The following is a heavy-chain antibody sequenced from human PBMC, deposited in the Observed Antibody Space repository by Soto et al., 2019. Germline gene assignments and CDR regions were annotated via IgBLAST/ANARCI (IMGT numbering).Heavy chain of an antibody. Sequence: GESLKISCKGSGYSFTSYWIGWVRQVPGKGLEWMGIIYPADSDTRYRPPFQGQVTFSADKSLTTAYLQWNSLKASDTAKYYCARRRAWNDAFDFWGQGTLVTVSS. CDR1: GYSFTSYW. CDR2: IYPADSDT. D-gene: IGHD1-1*01. CDR3: ARRRAWNDAFDF. J-gene: IGHJ4*02. V-gene: IGHV5-51*01.